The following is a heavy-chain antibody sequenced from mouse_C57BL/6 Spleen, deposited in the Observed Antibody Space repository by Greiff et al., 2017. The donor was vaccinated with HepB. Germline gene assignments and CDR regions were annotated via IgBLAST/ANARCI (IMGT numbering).Heavy chain of an antibody. CDR2: IYPGDGDT. CDR3: ARSSLYGSCYPHFDY. V-gene: IGHV1-82*01. J-gene: IGHJ2*01. CDR1: GYAFSSSW. D-gene: IGHD1-1*01. Sequence: VKLQQSGPELVKPGASVKISCKASGYAFSSSWMNWVKQRPGKGLEWIGRIYPGDGDTNYNGKFKGKATLTADKSSSTAYMQLSSLTSEDSAVYFCARSSLYGSCYPHFDYWGQGTTLTVAS.